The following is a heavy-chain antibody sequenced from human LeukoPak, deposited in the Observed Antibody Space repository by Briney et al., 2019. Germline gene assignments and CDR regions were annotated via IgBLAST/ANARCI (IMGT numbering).Heavy chain of an antibody. J-gene: IGHJ4*02. D-gene: IGHD3-10*01. CDR2: ISISSNTI. Sequence: GGSLRLSCAASGFSLSSFAMNWVRQAPGKGLEWLSYISISSNTIYYADSVKGRFTISRDNAKDSPYLQMSSLRDEDTAVYYCARERYFGSGRPAGSDYWGQGTLVTVSS. V-gene: IGHV3-48*02. CDR1: GFSLSSFA. CDR3: ARERYFGSGRPAGSDY.